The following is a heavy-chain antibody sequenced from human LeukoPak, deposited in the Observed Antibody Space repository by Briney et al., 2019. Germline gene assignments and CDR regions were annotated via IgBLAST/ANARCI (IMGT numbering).Heavy chain of an antibody. CDR2: ISYDGSNK. V-gene: IGHV3-30*18. CDR3: AKDKSVGWFPSYYFDY. CDR1: GFTFSSYG. J-gene: IGHJ4*02. Sequence: GGYLRLSCVASGFTFSSYGMHWVRQAPGKGLEWVAVISYDGSNKYYADSVKGRFTISRDNSKNTLYLQMNSLRAEDTAVYYRAKDKSVGWFPSYYFDYWGQGTLVTVSS. D-gene: IGHD2-15*01.